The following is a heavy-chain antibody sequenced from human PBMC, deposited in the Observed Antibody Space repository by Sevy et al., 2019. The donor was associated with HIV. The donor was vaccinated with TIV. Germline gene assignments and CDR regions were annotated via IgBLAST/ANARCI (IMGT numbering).Heavy chain of an antibody. CDR1: GYTFSTYR. J-gene: IGHJ4*02. CDR2: ISPHNGDT. D-gene: IGHD2-15*01. CDR3: ARAYCSGGRCYSLAY. Sequence: ASVKVSCKVSGYTFSTYRITWVRQAPGQGLEWMGWISPHNGDTSYAQKVQGRVTMITDTSTSTAYMELRSLRFDDTAVYYCARAYCSGGRCYSLAYWGQGTLVTVSS. V-gene: IGHV1-18*01.